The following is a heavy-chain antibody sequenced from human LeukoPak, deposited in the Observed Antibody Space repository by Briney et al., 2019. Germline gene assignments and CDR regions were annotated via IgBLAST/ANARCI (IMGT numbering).Heavy chain of an antibody. V-gene: IGHV1-69*13. D-gene: IGHD6-6*01. CDR1: GGTFSSYA. CDR2: IIPIFGTA. J-gene: IGHJ3*02. Sequence: ASVKVSCKASGGTFSSYAISWVRQAPGQGLEWMGGIIPIFGTANYAQKFQGRVTITADESTSTAYMELSSLRSEDTAVYYCARDLEGIAARPNAFDIWGQGTMVTVSS. CDR3: ARDLEGIAARPNAFDI.